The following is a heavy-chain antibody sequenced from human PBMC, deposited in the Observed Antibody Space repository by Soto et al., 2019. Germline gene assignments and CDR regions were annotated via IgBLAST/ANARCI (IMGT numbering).Heavy chain of an antibody. V-gene: IGHV4-31*03. CDR1: GGSISSGDSY. Sequence: SETLSLTCTVSGGSISSGDSYWSWTRQHPGKGLEWIGYIYYSGSAYYNPSLKSRVTISVDTSENQFSLELNSVTAADTAVYYCARDLTGYFNLDPWGQGTLVTVSS. D-gene: IGHD3-9*01. J-gene: IGHJ5*02. CDR2: IYYSGSA. CDR3: ARDLTGYFNLDP.